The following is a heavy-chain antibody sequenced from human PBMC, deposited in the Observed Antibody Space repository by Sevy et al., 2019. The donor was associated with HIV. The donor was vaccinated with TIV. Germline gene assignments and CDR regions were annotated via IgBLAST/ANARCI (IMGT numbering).Heavy chain of an antibody. D-gene: IGHD2-8*02. J-gene: IGHJ4*02. CDR2: MHRGGNT. Sequence: SETLSLTCTVSGASITTYYWSWFRQPAGKGLEWIGRMHRGGNTNYNPSLQGRVTMSLDTAKNQFSLTLDFVTAADAAVYYCARDTGKNYWGQGILVTVSS. CDR3: ARDTGKNY. V-gene: IGHV4-4*07. CDR1: GASITTYY.